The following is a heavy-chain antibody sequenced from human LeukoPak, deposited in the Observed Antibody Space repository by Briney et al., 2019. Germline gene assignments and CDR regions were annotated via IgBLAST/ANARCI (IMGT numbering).Heavy chain of an antibody. J-gene: IGHJ4*02. CDR1: GFTFSVYG. CDR2: IWNDGSNK. V-gene: IGHV3-33*01. CDR3: ARASGPFDY. D-gene: IGHD3-10*01. Sequence: GGSLRLSCAASGFTFSVYGMHWDRQAPGKGLEWVAVIWNDGSNKYYADSVKGRFTISRDNSKNTLYLQMNSLRAEDTAVYSCARASGPFDYWGQGTLVTVSS.